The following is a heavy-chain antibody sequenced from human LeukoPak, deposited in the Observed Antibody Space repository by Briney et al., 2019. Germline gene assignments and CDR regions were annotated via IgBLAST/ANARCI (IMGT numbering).Heavy chain of an antibody. D-gene: IGHD4-11*01. Sequence: SETLSLTCTVSGGSISSYYWSWIRQPPGKGLEWIGYIYYSGSTNYNPSLKSRVTISVDTSKNQFSPKLSSVTAADTAVYYCARGGKRTKYSSFDYWGQGTLVTVSS. J-gene: IGHJ4*02. CDR1: GGSISSYY. CDR3: ARGGKRTKYSSFDY. CDR2: IYYSGST. V-gene: IGHV4-59*01.